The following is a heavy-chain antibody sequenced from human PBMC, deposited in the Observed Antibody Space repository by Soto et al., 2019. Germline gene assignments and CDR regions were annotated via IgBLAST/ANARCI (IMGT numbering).Heavy chain of an antibody. D-gene: IGHD5-12*01. J-gene: IGHJ4*02. CDR3: AREGGYDSPHGC. CDR1: GGFISNGDYH. V-gene: IGHV4-30-4*01. CDR2: TYPSGST. Sequence: QVQLQESGPGLVKPSQTLSLICTVSGGFISNGDYHWSWIRQTPGKGLEWIGYTYPSGSTSYNASLSSRVTISIDASKNQFSLKLNSVTAADTAVYYCAREGGYDSPHGCWGQGTLVTVSS.